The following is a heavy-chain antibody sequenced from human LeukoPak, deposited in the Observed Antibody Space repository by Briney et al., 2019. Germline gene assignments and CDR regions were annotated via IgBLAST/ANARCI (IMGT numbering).Heavy chain of an antibody. CDR1: GGSISSSSYY. CDR3: ARGARDMVRGVNNWFDP. Sequence: SETLSLTRTVSGGSISSSSYYWGWIRQPPGKGLEWIGSIYYSGSTYYNPSLKSRVTISVDTSKNQFSLKLSSVTAADTAVYYCARGARDMVRGVNNWFDPWGQGTLVTVSS. CDR2: IYYSGST. J-gene: IGHJ5*02. D-gene: IGHD3-10*01. V-gene: IGHV4-39*07.